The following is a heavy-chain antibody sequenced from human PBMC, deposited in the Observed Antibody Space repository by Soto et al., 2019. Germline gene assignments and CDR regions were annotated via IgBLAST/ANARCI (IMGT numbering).Heavy chain of an antibody. V-gene: IGHV3-33*01. Sequence: QVQLVESGGGVVQPGRSLRLSCAASGFTFSSYGMHWVRQAPGKGLEWVAVIWYDGSNKYYADSVKGRFTISRDNSKNTLYLQMNSLGAEDTAVYYCARDLYDYVWGSYRYFGGFDYWGQGTLVTVSS. CDR1: GFTFSSYG. CDR2: IWYDGSNK. CDR3: ARDLYDYVWGSYRYFGGFDY. D-gene: IGHD3-16*02. J-gene: IGHJ4*02.